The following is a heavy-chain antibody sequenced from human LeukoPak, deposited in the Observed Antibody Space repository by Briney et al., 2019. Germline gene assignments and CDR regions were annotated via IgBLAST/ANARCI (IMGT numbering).Heavy chain of an antibody. V-gene: IGHV4-59*01. J-gene: IGHJ4*02. D-gene: IGHD3-10*01. CDR1: GGSIGSYY. CDR3: ARIWFGELY. Sequence: SETLSLTCTVSGGSIGSYYWSWIRQPPGKGLEWIGYIYYSGSTNYNPSLKSRVTISVDTSKNQFSLKLSSVTAADTAVYYCARIWFGELYWGEGTLVTVSS. CDR2: IYYSGST.